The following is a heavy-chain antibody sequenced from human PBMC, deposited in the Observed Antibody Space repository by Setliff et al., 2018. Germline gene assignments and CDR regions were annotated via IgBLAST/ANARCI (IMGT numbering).Heavy chain of an antibody. V-gene: IGHV4-38-2*01. Sequence: SETLSLTCAVSGYSISSGYYWGWIRQPPGKGLEWIGSIYRSGTTHYNPSLKSRVTMSLDTSKNQFSLKLTSVTAADAAVYYCARAAVTSGARADYFDNWGRGTLVTVSS. CDR3: ARAAVTSGARADYFDN. CDR1: GYSISSGYY. CDR2: IYRSGTT. D-gene: IGHD4-17*01. J-gene: IGHJ4*02.